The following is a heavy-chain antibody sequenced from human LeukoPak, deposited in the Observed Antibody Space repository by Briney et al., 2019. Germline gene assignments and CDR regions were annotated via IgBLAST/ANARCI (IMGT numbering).Heavy chain of an antibody. D-gene: IGHD3-9*01. CDR1: GGSISSYY. Sequence: PSETLSLTCTVSGGSISSYYWSWLRQPPGKGLEWIGYIYYSGSTNYNPSLKSRVTISVDTSKNQFSLKLSSVTAADTAVYYCARGNYDILTGYDYWGQGTLVTVSS. J-gene: IGHJ4*02. V-gene: IGHV4-59*01. CDR2: IYYSGST. CDR3: ARGNYDILTGYDY.